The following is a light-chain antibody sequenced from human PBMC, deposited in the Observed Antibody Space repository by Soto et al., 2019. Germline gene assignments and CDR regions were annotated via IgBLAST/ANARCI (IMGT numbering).Light chain of an antibody. Sequence: QSALTQPASVSGSPGQSITISCTGTSSDVGNYDLVSWYQQLPGKAPKFILYEGSKRPSGVSNRFSGSKSGNTASLTISGLQAEDEADYYCCSYAGSSTYVFGTGTKVTAL. CDR2: EGS. J-gene: IGLJ1*01. CDR3: CSYAGSSTYV. CDR1: SSDVGNYDL. V-gene: IGLV2-23*01.